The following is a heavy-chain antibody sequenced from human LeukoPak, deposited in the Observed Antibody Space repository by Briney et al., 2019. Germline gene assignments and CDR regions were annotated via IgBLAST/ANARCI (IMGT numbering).Heavy chain of an antibody. CDR1: GFTFNNYV. D-gene: IGHD1-26*01. CDR3: AKDRSIGTYYTFDH. J-gene: IGHJ4*02. V-gene: IGHV3-23*01. CDR2: ISASAAMT. Sequence: GGSLRLSCEASGFTFNNYVMTLVRQAPGKVLEWVSSISASAAMTYYADSVKGRFTVSRDNSNNRLYLQMSGLTAADTAVYYCAKDRSIGTYYTFDHWGQGTLVTVSS.